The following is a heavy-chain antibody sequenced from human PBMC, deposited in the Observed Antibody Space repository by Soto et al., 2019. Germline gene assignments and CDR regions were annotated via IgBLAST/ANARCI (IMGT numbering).Heavy chain of an antibody. D-gene: IGHD1-26*01. CDR1: GFTFSSYA. Sequence: GGSLRLSCAASGFTFSSYAMSWVRQAPGKGLEWVSAISGSGGSTYYADSVKGRFTISRDNSKNTLYLQMNSLRAEDTAVYYCAKDFGEWELLPLYYFDYWGQGTLVTVSS. CDR3: AKDFGEWELLPLYYFDY. J-gene: IGHJ4*02. V-gene: IGHV3-23*01. CDR2: ISGSGGST.